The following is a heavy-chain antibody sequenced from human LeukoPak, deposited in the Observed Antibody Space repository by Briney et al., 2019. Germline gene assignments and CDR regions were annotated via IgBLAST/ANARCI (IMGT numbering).Heavy chain of an antibody. Sequence: SETLSLTCTVSGGSISSSSYYWGWIRQPPGKGLEWIGNIYYSGSTYYNPSLKSRVTMSVDTSKNQFSLKLSSVTAADTAVYYCARYYYGSGSYYHFDSWGQGTLVTVSS. D-gene: IGHD3-10*01. CDR3: ARYYYGSGSYYHFDS. CDR2: IYYSGST. J-gene: IGHJ4*02. V-gene: IGHV4-39*01. CDR1: GGSISSSSYY.